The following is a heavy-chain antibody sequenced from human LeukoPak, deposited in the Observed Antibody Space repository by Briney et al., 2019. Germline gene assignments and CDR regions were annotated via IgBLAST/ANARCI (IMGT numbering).Heavy chain of an antibody. CDR2: IRYDGSNK. V-gene: IGHV3-30*02. CDR1: GFTFSSYG. CDR3: AKDVVEGLWFGEGFDP. D-gene: IGHD3-10*01. J-gene: IGHJ5*02. Sequence: GGSLRLSCAASGFTFSSYGMHWVRRAPGKGLEWVAFIRYDGSNKYYADSVKGRFTISRDNSKNTLYLQMNSLRAEDTAVYYCAKDVVEGLWFGEGFDPWGQGTLVTVSS.